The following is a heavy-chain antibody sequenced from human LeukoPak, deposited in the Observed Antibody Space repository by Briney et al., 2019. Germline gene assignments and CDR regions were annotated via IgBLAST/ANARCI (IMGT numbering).Heavy chain of an antibody. J-gene: IGHJ4*02. D-gene: IGHD5-12*01. CDR2: ISTSGRHT. V-gene: IGHV3-11*05. Sequence: PGGSLRLSCAPSGLTFSGYWMHWVRQAPGKGLEWVSYISTSGRHTNYADSVEGRFTISRDNAKKSLSLQMNSLRAEDTAVYYCARERGNSGYAVDYWGQGTLVTVSS. CDR1: GLTFSGYW. CDR3: ARERGNSGYAVDY.